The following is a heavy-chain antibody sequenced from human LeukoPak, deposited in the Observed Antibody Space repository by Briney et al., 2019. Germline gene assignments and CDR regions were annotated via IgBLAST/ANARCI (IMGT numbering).Heavy chain of an antibody. CDR3: ARGRTGYSYGYDY. D-gene: IGHD5-18*01. Sequence: GGSLRLSCAASGFTFSSYAMSWIRQAPGKGLEWVSYISSSGSTIYYADSVKGRFAISRDNAKNSLYLQMNSLRAEDTAVYYCARGRTGYSYGYDYWGQGTLVTVSS. V-gene: IGHV3-11*01. CDR2: ISSSGSTI. J-gene: IGHJ4*02. CDR1: GFTFSSYA.